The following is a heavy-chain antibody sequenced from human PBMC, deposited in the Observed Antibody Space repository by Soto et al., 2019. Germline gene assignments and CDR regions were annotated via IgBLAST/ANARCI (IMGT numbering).Heavy chain of an antibody. Sequence: PSETLSLTCTVSGASITQYYWNWIRQSPGKGLEWIVSVSSTGSTVFNPSLTSRVTVSLDTSKNQFSLTLNSVTAADTAVYYCAREGIGAADTGLDVWGQGTTVTVSS. CDR3: AREGIGAADTGLDV. J-gene: IGHJ6*02. CDR2: VSSTGST. V-gene: IGHV4-4*08. D-gene: IGHD6-13*01. CDR1: GASITQYY.